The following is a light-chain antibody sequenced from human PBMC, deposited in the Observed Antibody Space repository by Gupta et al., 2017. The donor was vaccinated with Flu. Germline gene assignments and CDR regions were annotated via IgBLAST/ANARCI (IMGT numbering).Light chain of an antibody. J-gene: IGKJ1*01. V-gene: IGKV4-1*01. CDR1: QSVLYSSNNKNY. CDR2: WAS. Sequence: DFVMTQSPDSLAVSLGERATINCKSSQSVLYSSNNKNYLAWYQQKPGQPPKLLIYWASTRESGVPDRFSGSGSATDFTLTISSLQAEDVAVYYCQQYYSTPGTFGQGTKVEIK. CDR3: QQYYSTPGT.